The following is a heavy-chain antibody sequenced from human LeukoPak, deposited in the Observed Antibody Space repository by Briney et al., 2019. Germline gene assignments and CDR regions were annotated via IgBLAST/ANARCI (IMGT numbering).Heavy chain of an antibody. CDR2: INHSGST. Sequence: SETLSLTCAVYGVSFSGYYWSWIRQPPGKGLEWVGEINHSGSTNYTPSLKSRFTISIDTSKNQFSLKLNSVTAADTAVYYCARRPEDRHYDTLTDTYDYYGIDVLGQGTTVTVSS. CDR3: ARRPEDRHYDTLTDTYDYYGIDV. CDR1: GVSFSGYY. V-gene: IGHV4-34*01. D-gene: IGHD3-9*01. J-gene: IGHJ6*01.